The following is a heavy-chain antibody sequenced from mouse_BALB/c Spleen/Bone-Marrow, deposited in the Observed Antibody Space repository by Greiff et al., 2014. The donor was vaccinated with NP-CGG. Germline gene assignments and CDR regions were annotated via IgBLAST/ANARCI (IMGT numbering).Heavy chain of an antibody. V-gene: IGHV14-3*02. CDR1: GFNIKDTY. Sequence: EVQLQQSGAELVKPGASVKLSCTASGFNIKDTYLHWVKQRPDQGLEWIGRIDPANGNTKYDPKFQGKATITADTSSKTAYRQLSSRTSEDTAVDYCAAYYYGSSQFAYWGQGALVTVSA. D-gene: IGHD1-1*01. CDR2: IDPANGNT. CDR3: AAYYYGSSQFAY. J-gene: IGHJ3*01.